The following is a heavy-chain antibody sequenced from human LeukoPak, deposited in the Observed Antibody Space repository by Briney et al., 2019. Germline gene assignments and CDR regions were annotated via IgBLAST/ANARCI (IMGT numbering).Heavy chain of an antibody. CDR2: IFYRGST. V-gene: IGHV4-59*01. CDR3: ASERYDYFDY. D-gene: IGHD3-16*01. CDR1: GGSISSYY. J-gene: IGHJ4*02. Sequence: SETLSLTCTVSGGSISSYYWSWTRQPPGKGLEWIGDIFYRGSTNYNPSLKSRVTMSVDASKNQFSLNLSSVTAADTAVYYCASERYDYFDYWGQGTLVTVSS.